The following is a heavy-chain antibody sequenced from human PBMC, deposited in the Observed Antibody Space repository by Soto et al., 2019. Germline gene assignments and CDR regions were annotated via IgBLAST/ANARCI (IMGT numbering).Heavy chain of an antibody. D-gene: IGHD2-15*01. CDR2: IWYDGSNK. CDR3: ATDGYCSGGSCYSVPVFDY. Sequence: QVQLVESGGGVVQPGRSLRLSCAASGFTFSSYGMHWVRQAPGKGLEWVAVIWYDGSNKYYADSVKGRFTISRDNSKKTLYPQMNSQRDEDTAVSYCATDGYCSGGSCYSVPVFDYWGQGTLVTVSS. V-gene: IGHV3-33*01. J-gene: IGHJ4*02. CDR1: GFTFSSYG.